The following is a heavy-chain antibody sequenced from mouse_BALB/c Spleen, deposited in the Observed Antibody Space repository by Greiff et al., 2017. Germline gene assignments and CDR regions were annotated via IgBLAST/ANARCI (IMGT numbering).Heavy chain of an antibody. D-gene: IGHD2-1*01. J-gene: IGHJ1*01. CDR3: TRSPIYYGNYYWYFDV. Sequence: EVQLQQSGTVLARPGASVKMSCKASGYTFTSYWMHWVKQRPGQGLEWIGAIYPGNSDTSYNQKFKGKAKLTAVTSTSTAYMELSSLTNEDSAVYYCTRSPIYYGNYYWYFDVWGAGTTVTVSS. CDR2: IYPGNSDT. CDR1: GYTFTSYW. V-gene: IGHV1-5*01.